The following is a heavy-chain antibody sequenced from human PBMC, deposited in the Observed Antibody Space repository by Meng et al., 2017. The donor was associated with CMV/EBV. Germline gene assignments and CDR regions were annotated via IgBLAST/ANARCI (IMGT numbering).Heavy chain of an antibody. Sequence: ASVKVSCKASGYTFTSYYMHWVRQAPGQGLEWMGIINPSGGSTSYAQKFQGRVTMTRDTSTSTVYMELSSLRSEDTAVYYCARGDIVVVPAAIRKSFDPWGQGTLVTVS. CDR1: GYTFTSYY. V-gene: IGHV1-46*01. D-gene: IGHD2-2*01. CDR3: ARGDIVVVPAAIRKSFDP. CDR2: INPSGGST. J-gene: IGHJ5*02.